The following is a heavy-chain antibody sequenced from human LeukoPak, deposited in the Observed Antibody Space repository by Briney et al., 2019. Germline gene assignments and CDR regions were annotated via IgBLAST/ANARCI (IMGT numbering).Heavy chain of an antibody. CDR1: GGSFSGYY. Sequence: PSETLSLTCAVYGGSFSGYYWSWIRQPPGKGLEWIGEINHSGSTNYNPSLKSRVTISVDTSKNQFSLKLSSVTAADTAVYYCARGGFLEWLLYRSPFDYWGQGTLVTVSS. J-gene: IGHJ4*02. D-gene: IGHD3-3*01. V-gene: IGHV4-34*01. CDR2: INHSGST. CDR3: ARGGFLEWLLYRSPFDY.